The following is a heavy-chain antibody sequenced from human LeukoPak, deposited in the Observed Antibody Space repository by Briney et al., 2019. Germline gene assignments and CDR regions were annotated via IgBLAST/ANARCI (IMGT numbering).Heavy chain of an antibody. Sequence: PSETLSLTCTVSGVSISSSNSYWGWIRHPPGKGLEWIGSIYYSGNTYYNASLKSQVSISIDSSKNQFSLRLTSVTAADTAVYYCARQTGSGLFILPGGQGTLVTVSS. V-gene: IGHV4-39*01. CDR2: IYYSGNT. J-gene: IGHJ4*02. CDR3: ARQTGSGLFILP. CDR1: GVSISSSNSY. D-gene: IGHD3/OR15-3a*01.